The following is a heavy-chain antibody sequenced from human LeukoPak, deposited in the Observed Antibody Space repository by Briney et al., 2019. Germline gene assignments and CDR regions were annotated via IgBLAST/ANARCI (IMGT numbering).Heavy chain of an antibody. Sequence: PGRSLRLSCAASGFTFSSYGMHWVRKAPGKGLEWVAVIWYDGSNKYYADSVMGRFTISRDNSKNTLYLQMNSLRAEDTAVYYCARERSGYFDYWGQGTLVTVSS. CDR2: IWYDGSNK. CDR3: ARERSGYFDY. CDR1: GFTFSSYG. J-gene: IGHJ4*02. V-gene: IGHV3-33*01.